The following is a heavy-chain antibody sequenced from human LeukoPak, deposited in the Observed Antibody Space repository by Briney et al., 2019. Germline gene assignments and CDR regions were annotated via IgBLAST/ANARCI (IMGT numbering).Heavy chain of an antibody. CDR3: ARLGLWSGSYYTFDY. J-gene: IGHJ4*02. V-gene: IGHV3-53*01. CDR2: IYSGGST. D-gene: IGHD1-26*01. Sequence: GGSLRLSCAASGFTVSSNYMSWVRQAPGKGLEWVSVIYSGGSTYYADSVKGRFTISRDNPKNTLYLQMNSLRAEDTAVYYCARLGLWSGSYYTFDYWGQGTLVTVSS. CDR1: GFTVSSNY.